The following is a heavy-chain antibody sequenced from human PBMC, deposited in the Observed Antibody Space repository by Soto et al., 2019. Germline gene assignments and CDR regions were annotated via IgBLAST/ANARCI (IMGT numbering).Heavy chain of an antibody. CDR1: GGTFSSYT. CDR2: IIPILGIA. J-gene: IGHJ4*02. Sequence: SVKVSCKASGGTFSSYTISWVRQAPGQGLEWMGRIIPILGIANYAQKFQGRVTITADKSTSTAYMELSSLRSEDTAVYYCARDPSYCSSTSCRYHSFEYWGQGTLVTVSS. V-gene: IGHV1-69*04. D-gene: IGHD2-2*01. CDR3: ARDPSYCSSTSCRYHSFEY.